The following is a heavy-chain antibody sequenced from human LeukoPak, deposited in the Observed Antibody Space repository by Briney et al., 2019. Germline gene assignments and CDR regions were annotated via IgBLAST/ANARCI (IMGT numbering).Heavy chain of an antibody. V-gene: IGHV3-7*02. Sequence: GGSLRLSCAASGFTISNYLMTWVRQAPGKGLEWVANIKQDGSDKYYVDSVKGRFTISRDNAQNSLHLQMNSLRAEDTAVYYCAILRGGNYWGQGTLVTVSS. D-gene: IGHD3-10*01. CDR2: IKQDGSDK. CDR3: AILRGGNY. CDR1: GFTISNYL. J-gene: IGHJ4*02.